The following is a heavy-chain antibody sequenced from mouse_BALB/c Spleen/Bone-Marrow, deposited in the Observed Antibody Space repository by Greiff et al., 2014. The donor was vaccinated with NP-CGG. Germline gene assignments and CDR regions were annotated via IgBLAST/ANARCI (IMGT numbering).Heavy chain of an antibody. Sequence: QVQLQQSGAELVRPGSSVKISCKASGYAFSSYWMNWVKQRPGQGLEWIGQIYPGDGDTNYSGKFKGKATLTADESSSTAYMQRSSLTSEDSAVYFCAFGNYDFDYWGQGTTLTVSS. CDR1: GYAFSSYW. V-gene: IGHV1-80*01. CDR3: AFGNYDFDY. D-gene: IGHD2-1*01. CDR2: IYPGDGDT. J-gene: IGHJ2*01.